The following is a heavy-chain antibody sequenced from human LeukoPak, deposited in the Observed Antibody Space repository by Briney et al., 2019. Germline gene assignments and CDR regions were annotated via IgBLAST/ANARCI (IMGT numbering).Heavy chain of an antibody. CDR3: ARLLGSRGVFDL. V-gene: IGHV1-2*02. J-gene: IGHJ3*01. Sequence: ASVKVSCKASGYTFTTYHMHWVGQAPGQGLEWMGWINLNSGDTNYAQKFQGRVTMTRATSISTAQMELGRLRSDDTAVYYCARLLGSRGVFDLWGQGTMVTVSS. D-gene: IGHD3-3*02. CDR1: GYTFTTYH. CDR2: INLNSGDT.